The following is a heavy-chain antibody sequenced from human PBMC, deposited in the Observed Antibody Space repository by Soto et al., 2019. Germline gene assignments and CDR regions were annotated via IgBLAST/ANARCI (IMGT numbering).Heavy chain of an antibody. CDR3: ARDPSLVTDYYYGMDV. D-gene: IGHD3-16*01. V-gene: IGHV1-3*01. J-gene: IGHJ6*02. CDR2: INAGNGNT. CDR1: GYTFTSYA. Sequence: ASVKVSCKASGYTFTSYAMHWVRQAPGQRLEWMGWINAGNGNTKYSQKFQGRVTITRDTSASTAYMELSSLRSEDTAVYYCARDPSLVTDYYYGMDVWGQGTTVTVSS.